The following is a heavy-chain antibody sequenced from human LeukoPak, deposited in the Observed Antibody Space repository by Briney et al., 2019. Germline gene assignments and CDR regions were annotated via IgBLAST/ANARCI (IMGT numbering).Heavy chain of an antibody. CDR1: GGSFSGYY. J-gene: IGHJ4*02. CDR2: INHSGST. V-gene: IGHV4-34*01. CDR3: ARYHGLRFLALLFDY. Sequence: SETLSLTCAVYGGSFSGYYWSWIRQPPGKGLEWIGEINHSGSTNYNPSLKSRVTISVDTSKNQFSLKLSSVTAADTAVYYCARYHGLRFLALLFDYWGQGTLVTVSS. D-gene: IGHD3-3*01.